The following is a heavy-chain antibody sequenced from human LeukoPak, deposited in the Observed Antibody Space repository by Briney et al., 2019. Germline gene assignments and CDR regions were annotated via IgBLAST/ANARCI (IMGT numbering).Heavy chain of an antibody. J-gene: IGHJ4*02. Sequence: SETLSLTCTVSGGSISSGDYYWSWIRQPPGKGLEWIGYIYYSGSTYYNPSLKSRVTISVDTSKNQFSLKLSSVTAADTAVYYCARGAYYYYGSGEEYYFDYWGQGTLVTVSS. D-gene: IGHD3-10*01. CDR1: GGSISSGDYY. CDR2: IYYSGST. CDR3: ARGAYYYYGSGEEYYFDY. V-gene: IGHV4-30-4*01.